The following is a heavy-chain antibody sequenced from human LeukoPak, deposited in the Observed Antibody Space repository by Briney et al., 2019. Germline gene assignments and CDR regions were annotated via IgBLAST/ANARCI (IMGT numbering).Heavy chain of an antibody. CDR2: IYTSGST. V-gene: IGHV4-4*07. CDR1: GGSISSYY. J-gene: IGHJ2*01. Sequence: SETLSLTCTVSGGSISSYYWSWIRQPAGKGLEWIGRIYTSGSTNYNPSLKSRVTMSVDTSKNQFSLKLSSVTAADTAVYYCARDSPTVAGTFYWYLDLWGRGTLVTVSS. D-gene: IGHD6-19*01. CDR3: ARDSPTVAGTFYWYLDL.